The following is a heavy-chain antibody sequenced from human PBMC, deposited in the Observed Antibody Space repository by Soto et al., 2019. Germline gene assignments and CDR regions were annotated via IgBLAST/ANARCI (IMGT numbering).Heavy chain of an antibody. D-gene: IGHD3-3*01. CDR1: GGTFSSYA. J-gene: IGHJ6*02. V-gene: IGHV1-69*13. CDR3: AFGRFGHYYYYYGMDV. CDR2: IIPIFGTA. Sequence: SVKVSCKASGGTFSSYAISWVRQAPGQGLEWMGGIIPIFGTANYAQKFQGRVTITADESTSTAYMELSSLRSEDTAVYYCAFGRFGHYYYYYGMDVWGQGTTVTVSS.